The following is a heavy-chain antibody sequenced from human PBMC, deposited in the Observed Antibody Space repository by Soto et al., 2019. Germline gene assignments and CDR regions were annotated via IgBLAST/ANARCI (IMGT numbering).Heavy chain of an antibody. V-gene: IGHV5-10-1*01. J-gene: IGHJ4*02. D-gene: IGHD2-2*01. CDR2: IDPSDSYT. CDR1: GYSFTSYW. CDR3: ARHQGNQFYIDY. Sequence: VESLKISCKGSGYSFTSYWISWVRQMPGKGLEWMGRIDPSDSYTNYSPSFQGHVTISADKSISTAYLQWSILKASDPAMYYWARHQGNQFYIDYCAEGALVTVAS.